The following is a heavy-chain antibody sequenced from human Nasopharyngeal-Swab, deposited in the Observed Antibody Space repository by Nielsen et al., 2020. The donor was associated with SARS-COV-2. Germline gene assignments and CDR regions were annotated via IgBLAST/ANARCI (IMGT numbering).Heavy chain of an antibody. CDR3: ATPTDGYNFFHF. CDR1: GYTYTGYY. D-gene: IGHD5-24*01. CDR2: ISVYNGGT. V-gene: IGHV1-2*06. J-gene: IGHJ4*02. Sequence: ASVMVSCKTSGYTYTGYYVHWVRQAPAQGLEWVGRISVYNGGTDYAQKFQGRVTMTRDTSINTAFMEMRSLRSDDTAVYYCATPTDGYNFFHFWGQGAHVTVSS.